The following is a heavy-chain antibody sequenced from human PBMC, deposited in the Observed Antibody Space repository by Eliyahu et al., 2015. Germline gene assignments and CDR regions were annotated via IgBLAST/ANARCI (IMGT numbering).Heavy chain of an antibody. D-gene: IGHD3-16*02. J-gene: IGHJ4*02. Sequence: EVQLLESGGGLVQPGGSLRLSCXASGFTFSXYAMSWVRQGPGEGLGGVSAISGSGGSTYYADSVKGRFTISRDNSKNTLYLQMNSLRAEDTAVYYCVSFGLIWGSYRFPFDYWGQGTLVTVSS. CDR1: GFTFSXYA. CDR3: VSFGLIWGSYRFPFDY. V-gene: IGHV3-23*01. CDR2: ISGSGGST.